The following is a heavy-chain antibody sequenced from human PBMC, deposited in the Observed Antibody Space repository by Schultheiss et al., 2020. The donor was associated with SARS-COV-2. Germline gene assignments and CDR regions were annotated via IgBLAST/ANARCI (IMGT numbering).Heavy chain of an antibody. J-gene: IGHJ4*02. CDR1: GGSISNYY. CDR3: ARVGGEWELLPDY. Sequence: SQTLSLTCTVSGGSISNYYWSWIRQPPGKGLEWIGYIYYSGSTNYNPSLKSRVTISVDTSKNQFSLKLSSVTAADTAVYYCARVGGEWELLPDYWGQGTLVTVSS. CDR2: IYYSGST. V-gene: IGHV4-59*08. D-gene: IGHD1-26*01.